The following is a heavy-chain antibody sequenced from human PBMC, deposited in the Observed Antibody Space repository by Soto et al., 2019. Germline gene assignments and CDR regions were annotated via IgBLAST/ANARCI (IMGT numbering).Heavy chain of an antibody. V-gene: IGHV3-48*01. CDR1: GFTFSSYS. CDR2: ISSSSSTI. D-gene: IGHD5-12*01. Sequence: GGSLRLSCAASGFTFSSYSMNWVRQAPGKGLEWVSYISSSSSTIYYADSVKGRFTISRDNSKNTMYLQMNSLRAEDTAVYYCARDHSGYDMYYFDYWGQGTLVTVSS. CDR3: ARDHSGYDMYYFDY. J-gene: IGHJ4*02.